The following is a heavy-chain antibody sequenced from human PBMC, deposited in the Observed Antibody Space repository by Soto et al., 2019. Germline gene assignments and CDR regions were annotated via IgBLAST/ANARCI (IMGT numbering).Heavy chain of an antibody. CDR1: GGSISSSSYY. CDR2: IYYSGST. D-gene: IGHD6-13*01. CDR3: ARRGPIAAALDY. J-gene: IGHJ4*02. Sequence: SPTLSLTCTVSGGSISSSSYYWGWIRQPPGKGLEWIGSIYYSGSTYYNPSLKSRVTISVDTSKNQFSLKLSSVTAADTAVYYCARRGPIAAALDYWGQGTLVTVSS. V-gene: IGHV4-39*01.